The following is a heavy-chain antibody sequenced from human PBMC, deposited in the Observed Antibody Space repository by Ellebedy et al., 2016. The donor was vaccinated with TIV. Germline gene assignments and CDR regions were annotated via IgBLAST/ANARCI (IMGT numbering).Heavy chain of an antibody. J-gene: IGHJ4*02. D-gene: IGHD5-18*01. Sequence: GESLKISXAASGFTFSSYAMSWVRQAPGKGLEWVSAISGSGGSTYYADSVKGRFTISRDNSKNTLYLQMNSLRAEDTAVYYCAKGLSYGLLLDYWGQGTLVTVSS. CDR2: ISGSGGST. CDR3: AKGLSYGLLLDY. V-gene: IGHV3-23*01. CDR1: GFTFSSYA.